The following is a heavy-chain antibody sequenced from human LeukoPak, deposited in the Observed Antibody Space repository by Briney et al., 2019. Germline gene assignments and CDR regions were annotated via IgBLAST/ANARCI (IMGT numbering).Heavy chain of an antibody. J-gene: IGHJ4*02. CDR2: ISTDARTI. V-gene: IGHV3-74*01. CDR1: GFVFSTNW. D-gene: IGHD6-13*01. Sequence: GGSLRLSCAASGFVFSTNWMHWVRQAPGKGLVWVSHISTDARTITYADFVKGRFTISRDNAKNTLYLQMNSLRAEDTALYYCVRGQATAWGLDYWGQGTLVTVSS. CDR3: VRGQATAWGLDY.